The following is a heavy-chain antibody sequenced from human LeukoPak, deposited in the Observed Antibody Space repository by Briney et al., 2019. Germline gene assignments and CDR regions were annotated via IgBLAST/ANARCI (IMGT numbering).Heavy chain of an antibody. D-gene: IGHD6-19*01. V-gene: IGHV3-66*04. CDR1: GFTVSSNY. CDR2: TYSDGST. Sequence: PGGSLSLSCAASGFTVSSNYMNWVRQAPGKGLEWVSVTYSDGSTYYADSVKGRFTISRDNSKNTLYLQMNSLRAEDTAVYYCARLGTSGWFDYWGQGTQVTVSS. J-gene: IGHJ4*02. CDR3: ARLGTSGWFDY.